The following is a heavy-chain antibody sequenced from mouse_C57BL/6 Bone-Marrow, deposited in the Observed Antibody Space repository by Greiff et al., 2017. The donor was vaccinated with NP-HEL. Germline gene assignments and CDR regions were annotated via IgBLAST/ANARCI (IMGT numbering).Heavy chain of an antibody. CDR1: GFTFTDYY. CDR3: ARYGTTVVATSYWYFDV. CDR2: IRNKANGYTT. V-gene: IGHV7-3*01. D-gene: IGHD1-1*01. J-gene: IGHJ1*03. Sequence: EVQLVESGGGLVQPGGSLSLSCAASGFTFTDYYMSWVRQPPGKALEWLGFIRNKANGYTTAYSASVKGRFTISRDNSQSILYLQMNALRAEYSATYYCARYGTTVVATSYWYFDVWGTGTTVTVSS.